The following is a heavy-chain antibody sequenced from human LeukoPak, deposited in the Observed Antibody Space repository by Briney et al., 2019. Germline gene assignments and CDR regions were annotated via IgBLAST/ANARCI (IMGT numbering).Heavy chain of an antibody. D-gene: IGHD3-22*01. Sequence: SETLSLTCTVSGGSISSYYWSWIRQPPGKGLEWIATIHYTGSTYYNPSLKSRVTISVDTSKNQFSLKLSSVTAADTAMYYCARYWGPYDNSGAYFDCWGQGTLVTVSS. V-gene: IGHV4-59*08. CDR1: GGSISSYY. CDR2: IHYTGST. CDR3: ARYWGPYDNSGAYFDC. J-gene: IGHJ4*02.